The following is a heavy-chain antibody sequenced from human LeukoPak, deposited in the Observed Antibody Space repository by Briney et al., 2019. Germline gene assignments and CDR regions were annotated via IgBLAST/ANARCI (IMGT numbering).Heavy chain of an antibody. D-gene: IGHD6-19*01. V-gene: IGHV4-4*02. CDR3: AGGSGWLFDY. CDR2: ISHSGTT. CDR1: GGSIDITNY. Sequence: SETLSLTCDVSGGSIDITNYWSWVRQAPGKGLEWIGEISHSGTTNYNPSLRSRVAMSLDRGNNQFSLSLRSVTAADTAVYYCAGGSGWLFDYWGQGVPVTVSP. J-gene: IGHJ4*02.